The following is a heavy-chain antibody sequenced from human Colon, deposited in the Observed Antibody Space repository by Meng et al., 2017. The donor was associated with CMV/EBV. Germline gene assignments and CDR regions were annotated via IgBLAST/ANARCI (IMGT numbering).Heavy chain of an antibody. CDR2: IRHDGNTQ. Sequence: GGSLRLSCAASGFTFSSYWMSWFRQAPGEGLEWMAYIRHDGNTQYYADSLKGRFTVSRDNSKNTVYLQMDSLRVDDTAVYYCAKEGVEIEPFFDYWGQGTLVTVSS. J-gene: IGHJ4*02. CDR1: GFTFSSYW. D-gene: IGHD1-1*01. V-gene: IGHV3-30*02. CDR3: AKEGVEIEPFFDY.